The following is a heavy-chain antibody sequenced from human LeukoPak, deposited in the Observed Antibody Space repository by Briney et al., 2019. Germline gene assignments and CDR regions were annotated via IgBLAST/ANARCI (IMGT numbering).Heavy chain of an antibody. CDR3: ARVHYDILTGYSYFDY. CDR1: GYTFTSYG. CDR2: ISAYNDNT. Sequence: ASVKVSCKASGYTFTSYGISWVRQAPGQGLEWMGWISAYNDNTNYAQKLQGRVTMTTDTSTSTAYMELRSLRSDDTAVYYCARVHYDILTGYSYFDYWGQGTLVTVSS. J-gene: IGHJ4*02. D-gene: IGHD3-9*01. V-gene: IGHV1-18*01.